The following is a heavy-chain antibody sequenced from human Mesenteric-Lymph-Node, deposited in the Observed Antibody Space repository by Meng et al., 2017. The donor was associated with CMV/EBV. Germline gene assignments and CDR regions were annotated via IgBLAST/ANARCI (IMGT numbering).Heavy chain of an antibody. Sequence: GESLKISCAASGFTFSSYAMSWVRQAPGKGLGWVSAISGSGGSTYYADSVKGRFTISRDNSKNTLYLQMNSLRAEDTAVYYCAKGQLWFGYDDYWGQGTLVTVSS. CDR2: ISGSGGST. V-gene: IGHV3-23*01. CDR1: GFTFSSYA. D-gene: IGHD3-10*01. J-gene: IGHJ4*02. CDR3: AKGQLWFGYDDY.